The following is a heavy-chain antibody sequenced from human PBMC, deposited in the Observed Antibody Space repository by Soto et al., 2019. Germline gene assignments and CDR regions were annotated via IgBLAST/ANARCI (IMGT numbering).Heavy chain of an antibody. CDR1: GGSISTYY. CDR3: ARRWGRTFDY. V-gene: IGHV4-59*08. Sequence: SETLSLTCTVSGGSISTYYWSWVRQPPGKGLEWIGYIYHSGSTNYNPSLESRVTMSVDTSKNQFSLKLSSVAAADTAVYYCARRWGRTFDYWGQGTLVTVSS. D-gene: IGHD7-27*01. CDR2: IYHSGST. J-gene: IGHJ4*02.